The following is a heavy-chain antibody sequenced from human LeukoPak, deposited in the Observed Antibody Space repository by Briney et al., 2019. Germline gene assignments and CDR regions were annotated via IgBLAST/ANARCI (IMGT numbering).Heavy chain of an antibody. CDR2: ISSSSSYI. V-gene: IGHV3-21*01. D-gene: IGHD3-22*01. CDR3: ARDQYYYVSSGAPYYFDY. Sequence: GGSLRLSCAASGFTFSSYSMNWVCQAPGKGLEWVSSISSSSSYIYYADSVKGRFTISRDNAKNSLYLQMNSLRAEDTAVYYCARDQYYYVSSGAPYYFDYWGQGTLVTVSS. CDR1: GFTFSSYS. J-gene: IGHJ4*02.